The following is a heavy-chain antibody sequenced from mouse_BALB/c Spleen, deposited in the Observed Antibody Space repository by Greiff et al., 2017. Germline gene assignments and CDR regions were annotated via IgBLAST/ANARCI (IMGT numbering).Heavy chain of an antibody. V-gene: IGHV5-6-3*01. J-gene: IGHJ2*01. CDR2: INSNGGST. CDR1: GFTFSSYG. Sequence: EVKLVESGGGLVQPGGSLKLSCAASGFTFSSYGMSWVRQTPDKRLELVATINSNGGSTYYPDSVKGRFTISRDNAKNTLYLQMSSLKSEDTAMYYCARDGVGREEGYFDYWGQGTTLTVSS. CDR3: ARDGVGREEGYFDY. D-gene: IGHD4-1*01.